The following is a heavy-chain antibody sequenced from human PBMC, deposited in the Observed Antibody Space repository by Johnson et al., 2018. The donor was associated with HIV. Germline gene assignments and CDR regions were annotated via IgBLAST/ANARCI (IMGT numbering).Heavy chain of an antibody. CDR1: GFNFNNYW. V-gene: IGHV3-11*04. CDR2: ISASGSTS. D-gene: IGHD1-1*01. Sequence: VQVLESGGGLVKPGGSLRLSCAASGFNFNNYWMSWIRQAPGKGLEWVSYISASGSTSRYADSVKGRFTISRDTYGSMHRQMDGLRAEDTAVYYCAREVHGYAFDIWGQGTMVTVSS. J-gene: IGHJ3*02. CDR3: AREVHGYAFDI.